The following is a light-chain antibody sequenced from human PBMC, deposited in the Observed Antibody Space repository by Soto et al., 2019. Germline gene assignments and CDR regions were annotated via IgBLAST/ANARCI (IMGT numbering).Light chain of an antibody. J-gene: IGLJ1*01. CDR1: SSDVGSYNL. V-gene: IGLV2-14*02. Sequence: QSVLTQPASVSGSPGQSITISCTGTSSDVGSYNLVSWYQHHPGKAPKLMIYEGTKRPSGVSNRFSGSKSGNTASPTISGLQAEDEADYYCCSYTSSSTLVFGTGTKSPS. CDR3: CSYTSSSTLV. CDR2: EGT.